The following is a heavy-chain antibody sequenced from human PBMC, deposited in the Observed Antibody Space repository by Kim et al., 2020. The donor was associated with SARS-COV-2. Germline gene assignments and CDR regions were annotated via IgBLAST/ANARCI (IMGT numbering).Heavy chain of an antibody. Sequence: GGSLRLSCAASGFTFSSYSMNWVRQAPGKGLEWVSSISSSSSYIYYADSVKGRFTISRDNAKNSLYLQMNSLRAEDTAVYYCARGPLNLYYYDSSGYGPYFDYWGQGTLVTVSS. CDR2: ISSSSSYI. J-gene: IGHJ4*02. CDR1: GFTFSSYS. D-gene: IGHD3-22*01. CDR3: ARGPLNLYYYDSSGYGPYFDY. V-gene: IGHV3-21*01.